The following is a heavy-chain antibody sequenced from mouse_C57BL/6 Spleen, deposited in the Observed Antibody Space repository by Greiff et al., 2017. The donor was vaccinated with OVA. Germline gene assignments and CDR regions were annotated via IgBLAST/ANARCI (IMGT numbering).Heavy chain of an antibody. J-gene: IGHJ3*01. V-gene: IGHV1-64*01. Sequence: VQLQQPGAELVKPGASVKLSCKASGYTFTSYWMHWVKQRPGQGLEWIGMIHPNSGSTNYNEKFKSKATLTVDNSSSTEYRQLSSLTSVDSAVYYRAREGTLVEKFAYWGTGTLVTVSA. CDR2: IHPNSGST. CDR3: AREGTLVEKFAY. CDR1: GYTFTSYW. D-gene: IGHD1-1*01.